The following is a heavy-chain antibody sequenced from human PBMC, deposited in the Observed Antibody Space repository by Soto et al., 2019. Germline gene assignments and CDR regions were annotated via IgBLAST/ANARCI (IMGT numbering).Heavy chain of an antibody. V-gene: IGHV4-34*01. CDR3: ANRGIRD. CDR1: GGSFGGYY. D-gene: IGHD3-10*01. Sequence: SXTRSLTCAVYGGSFGGYYWSWIRQPPGKGVXWIGEXNHSGSSNYKXXLKRRVTXXVDKYKKQFSLKMRSVTAADTAVYYCANRGIRDWGQGTLVTVSS. J-gene: IGHJ4*02. CDR2: XNHSGSS.